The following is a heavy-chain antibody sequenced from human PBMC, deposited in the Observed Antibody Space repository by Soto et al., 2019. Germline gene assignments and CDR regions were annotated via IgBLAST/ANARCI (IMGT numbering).Heavy chain of an antibody. D-gene: IGHD5-12*01. CDR2: INHSGST. J-gene: IGHJ4*02. CDR3: ARGKAVVATSPAFDY. V-gene: IGHV4-34*01. Sequence: SETLSLTCAVYGGSFSGYYWSWIRQPPGKGLEWIGEINHSGSTNYNPSLKSRVTISVDTSKNQFSLKLSSVTAADTAVYYCARGKAVVATSPAFDYWGQGTLVTVS. CDR1: GGSFSGYY.